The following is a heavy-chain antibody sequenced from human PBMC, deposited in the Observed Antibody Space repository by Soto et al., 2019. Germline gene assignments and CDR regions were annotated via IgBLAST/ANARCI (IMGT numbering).Heavy chain of an antibody. CDR3: ASSLFTMSSSQRLIDY. Sequence: PSETLSLTCTVSGGSISSGGYYWSWIRQHPGKGLEWIGYIYYSGSTYYNPSLKSRVTISVDTSKNQFSLKLSSVTAADTAVYYCASSLFTMSSSQRLIDYWGPAILVTVSS. D-gene: IGHD3-10*02. CDR2: IYYSGST. V-gene: IGHV4-31*03. J-gene: IGHJ4*02. CDR1: GGSISSGGYY.